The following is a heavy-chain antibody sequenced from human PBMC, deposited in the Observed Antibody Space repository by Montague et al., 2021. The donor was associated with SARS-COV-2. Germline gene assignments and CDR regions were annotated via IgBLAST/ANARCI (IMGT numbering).Heavy chain of an antibody. CDR3: ARGEGNSSSWSLAFEI. CDR1: SGSISSYY. D-gene: IGHD6-13*01. J-gene: IGHJ3*02. Sequence: SETLSLTCTVSSGSISSYYWSWIRQPPGKGLEWIGYIYYSGSTNYNPSLKSRVTISVDTSKNQFSLKLSSVTAADTAVYYCARGEGNSSSWSLAFEIWGQGTMVTVSS. CDR2: IYYSGST. V-gene: IGHV4-59*01.